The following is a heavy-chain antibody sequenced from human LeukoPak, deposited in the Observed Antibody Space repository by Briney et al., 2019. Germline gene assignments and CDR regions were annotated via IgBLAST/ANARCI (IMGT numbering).Heavy chain of an antibody. D-gene: IGHD5-24*01. V-gene: IGHV3-23*01. Sequence: QTGRSLRLSCAASGFTFDDYAMHWVRQAPGKGLEWVSTISGSGSGSSTYYADSVKGRFTISRDNSKNTLYLQMNSLRAEDTAVYYCAKSGYNRFDYWGQGTLVTVSS. CDR1: GFTFDDYA. CDR2: ISGSGSGSST. J-gene: IGHJ4*02. CDR3: AKSGYNRFDY.